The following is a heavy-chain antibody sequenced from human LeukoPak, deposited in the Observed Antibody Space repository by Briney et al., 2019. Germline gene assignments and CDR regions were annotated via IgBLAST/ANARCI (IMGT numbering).Heavy chain of an antibody. V-gene: IGHV3-21*01. D-gene: IGHD3-9*01. J-gene: IGHJ4*02. CDR2: ISSSSSYI. CDR1: GFTFSSYS. CDR3: ARAGGLRYFDWLFDY. Sequence: GGSLRLSCAASGFTFSSYSMNWVRQAPGKGLEWVSSISSSSSYIYYADSVKGRFTISRDNAKSSLYLQMNSLRAEDTAVYYCARAGGLRYFDWLFDYWGQGTLVTVSS.